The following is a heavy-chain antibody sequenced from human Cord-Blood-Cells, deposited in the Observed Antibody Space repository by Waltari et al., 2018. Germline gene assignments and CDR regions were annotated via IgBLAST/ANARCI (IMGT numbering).Heavy chain of an antibody. V-gene: IGHV4-61*09. D-gene: IGHD3-3*01. CDR2: IYTSGST. J-gene: IGHJ3*02. CDR3: ATVQLPHTAVYDFWSGDAFDI. CDR1: GGSISSGSYY. Sequence: QVQLQESGPGLVKPSQTLSLTCTVSGGSISSGSYYWSWIRQPAGKGLEWIGYIYTSGSTKCTPYPESRVPISVDTSKDQFSLTLSSVTAADTAVYYCATVQLPHTAVYDFWSGDAFDIWRQGTRVTVSS.